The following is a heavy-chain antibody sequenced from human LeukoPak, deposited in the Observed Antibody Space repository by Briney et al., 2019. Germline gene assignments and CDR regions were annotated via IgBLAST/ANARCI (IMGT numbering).Heavy chain of an antibody. CDR2: ISAYNGNT. V-gene: IGHV1-18*01. D-gene: IGHD6-19*01. CDR3: ARDQPKSGWYYYYYGMDV. J-gene: IGHJ6*02. Sequence: ASVKVSCKASGYTFTSYGISWVRQAPGQGLEWMGWISAYNGNTNYAQKLQGRVTMTTDTSTSTAYMELRSLRSDDTAVYYCARDQPKSGWYYYYYGMDVWGQGTTVTVSS. CDR1: GYTFTSYG.